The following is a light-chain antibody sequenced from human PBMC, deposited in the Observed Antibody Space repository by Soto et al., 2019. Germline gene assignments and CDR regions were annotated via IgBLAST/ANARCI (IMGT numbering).Light chain of an antibody. J-gene: IGLJ1*01. CDR3: SSYTSTNTLFL. CDR2: EVT. Sequence: QSALTQPASLSGSPGQSITISCTGTSSDIGAYDYVSWFQQHPGKAPKLMISEVTNQASGVSNRFSGSKSGNTASLTISGLQADDEADYYCSSYTSTNTLFLFGAGTKLTVL. CDR1: SSDIGAYDY. V-gene: IGLV2-14*01.